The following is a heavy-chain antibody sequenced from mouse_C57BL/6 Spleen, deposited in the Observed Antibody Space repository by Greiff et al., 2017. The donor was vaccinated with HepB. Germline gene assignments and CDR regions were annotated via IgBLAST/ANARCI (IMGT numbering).Heavy chain of an antibody. CDR1: GYTFTSYW. D-gene: IGHD1-1*01. Sequence: QVHVKQPGAELVKPGASVKLSCKASGYTFTSYWMHWVKQRPGQGLEWIGMIHPNSGSTNYNEKFKSKATLTVDKSSSTAYMQLSSLTSEDSAVYYCARHPSYGSSWYFDVWGTGTTVTVSS. CDR2: IHPNSGST. V-gene: IGHV1-64*01. J-gene: IGHJ1*03. CDR3: ARHPSYGSSWYFDV.